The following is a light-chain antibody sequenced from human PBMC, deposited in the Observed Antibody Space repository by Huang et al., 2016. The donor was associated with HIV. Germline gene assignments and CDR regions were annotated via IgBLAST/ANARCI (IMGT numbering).Light chain of an antibody. CDR1: QAVTNTY. Sequence: EIVLTQSPGTLSLSPGERATLSCRASQAVTNTYLAWYQKKPGRAPRLLISGASRRATGISDRCSGSGSGTDFTRTISRLEPEDFAVYYCQQYGSSLLTFGGGTKVEI. CDR3: QQYGSSLLT. CDR2: GAS. J-gene: IGKJ4*01. V-gene: IGKV3-20*01.